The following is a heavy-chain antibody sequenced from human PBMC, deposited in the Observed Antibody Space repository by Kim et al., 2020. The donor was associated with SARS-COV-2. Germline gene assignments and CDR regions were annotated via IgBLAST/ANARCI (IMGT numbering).Heavy chain of an antibody. CDR1: GGSFSGYY. Sequence: SETLSLTCAVYGGSFSGYYWSWIRQPPGKGLEWIGEINHSGSTNYNPSLKSRVTISVDTSKNQFSLKLSSVTAADTAVYYCAIPYGSSTSCYNRYYYMNV. D-gene: IGHD2-2*02. J-gene: IGHJ6*03. V-gene: IGHV4-34*01. CDR2: INHSGST. CDR3: AIPYGSSTSCYNRYYYMNV.